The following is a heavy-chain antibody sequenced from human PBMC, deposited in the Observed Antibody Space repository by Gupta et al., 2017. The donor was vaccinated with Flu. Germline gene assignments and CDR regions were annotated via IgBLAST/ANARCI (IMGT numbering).Heavy chain of an antibody. V-gene: IGHV4-59*01. CDR2: IYYTGSA. Sequence: IRQSPGKGLEWVSYIYYTGSADYNPSLKSRASISMHTAKGQLSLTLKSVSAADTAIYYCARDGSTGYGNYFDSWGQGTLVTVSS. CDR3: ARDGSTGYGNYFDS. D-gene: IGHD3-22*01. J-gene: IGHJ4*02.